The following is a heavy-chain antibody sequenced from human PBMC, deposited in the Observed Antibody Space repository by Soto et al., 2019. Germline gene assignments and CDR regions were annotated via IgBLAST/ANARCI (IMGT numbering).Heavy chain of an antibody. Sequence: GASVKVPCKASGGTFSSYAISWVRQAPGQGLEWMGGIIPIFGTANYAQKFQGRVTITADESTSTAYMELSSLRSEDTAVYYCASTYYYGSGSYYPRPYYYYYYGMDVWGQGTTVTVSS. CDR2: IIPIFGTA. J-gene: IGHJ6*02. D-gene: IGHD3-10*01. CDR1: GGTFSSYA. CDR3: ASTYYYGSGSYYPRPYYYYYYGMDV. V-gene: IGHV1-69*13.